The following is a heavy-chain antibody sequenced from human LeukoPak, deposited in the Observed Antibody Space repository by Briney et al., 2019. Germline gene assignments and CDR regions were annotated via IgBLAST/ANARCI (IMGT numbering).Heavy chain of an antibody. V-gene: IGHV4-59*01. CDR3: ARGSPGGYYDFWSGFPNWFDP. J-gene: IGHJ5*02. Sequence: SETLSLTCAVYGGSFSSYYWSWIRQPPGKGLEWIGYIYYSGSTNYNPSLKSRVTISVDTSKNQFSLKLSSVTAADTAVYYCARGSPGGYYDFWSGFPNWFDPWGQGTLVTVSS. CDR2: IYYSGST. CDR1: GGSFSSYY. D-gene: IGHD3-3*01.